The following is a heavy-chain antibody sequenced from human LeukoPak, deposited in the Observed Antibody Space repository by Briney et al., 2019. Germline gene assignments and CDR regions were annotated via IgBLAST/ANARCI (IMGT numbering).Heavy chain of an antibody. V-gene: IGHV3-23*01. J-gene: IGHJ6*02. CDR3: AKGARSTSDYYYGMDV. CDR1: GLTFSSYA. CDR2: ISGSGGST. Sequence: GGRLLLSSAASGLTFSSYAMSGGRRAPGKGGEWVGAISGSGGSTYYADSVKGRFTISRDNSKNTLYLQMNSLRAEDTAVYYCAKGARSTSDYYYGMDVWGQGTTVTVSS. D-gene: IGHD2-2*01.